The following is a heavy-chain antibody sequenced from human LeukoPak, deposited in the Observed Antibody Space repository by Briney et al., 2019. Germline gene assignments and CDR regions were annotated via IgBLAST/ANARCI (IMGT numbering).Heavy chain of an antibody. CDR3: ARSPGIASSFDY. V-gene: IGHV3-33*01. CDR1: GFTFSSYG. J-gene: IGHJ4*02. D-gene: IGHD6-13*01. Sequence: PGRSLRLSCAASGFTFSSYGMHWVRQAPGKGLEWVAVIWYDGSNKYYADSVKGRFTISRDNSKNTLYLQMNSLRAEDTAVYYCARSPGIASSFDYWGQGPWSPSPQ. CDR2: IWYDGSNK.